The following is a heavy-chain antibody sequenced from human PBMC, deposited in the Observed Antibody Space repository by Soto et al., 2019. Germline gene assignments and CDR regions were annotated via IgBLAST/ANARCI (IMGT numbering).Heavy chain of an antibody. D-gene: IGHD3-22*01. CDR2: IRSKANSYAT. Sequence: EVQLVESGGGLVQPGGSLKLSCAASGFTFSGSAMHWVRQASGKGLEWVGRIRSKANSYATAYAASVKGRFTISRDDSKNTAYLQMNSLKTEDTAVYYCTRHKYYDDSSGYYYEDYWGQGTLVTVSS. J-gene: IGHJ4*02. CDR1: GFTFSGSA. V-gene: IGHV3-73*01. CDR3: TRHKYYDDSSGYYYEDY.